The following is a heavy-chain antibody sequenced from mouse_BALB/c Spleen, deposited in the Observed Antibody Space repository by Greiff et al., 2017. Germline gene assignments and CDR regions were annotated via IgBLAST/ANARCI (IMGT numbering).Heavy chain of an antibody. CDR1: GFTFSSFG. V-gene: IGHV5-17*02. J-gene: IGHJ3*01. CDR2: ISSGSSTI. CDR3: ARYDYDRAY. D-gene: IGHD2-4*01. Sequence: EVKVVESGGGLVQPGGSRKLSCAASGFTFSSFGMHWVRQAPEKGLEWVAYISSGSSTIYYADTVKGRFTISRDNPKNTLFLQMTSLRSEDTAMYYCARYDYDRAYWGQGTLVTVSA.